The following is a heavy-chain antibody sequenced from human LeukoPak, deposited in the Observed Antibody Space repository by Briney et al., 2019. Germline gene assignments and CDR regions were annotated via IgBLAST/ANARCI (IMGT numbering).Heavy chain of an antibody. Sequence: GGSLRLSCAASGFNVSNAWMSWVRQAPGKGLEWVGRIKSKTDGGTADYAARVKGRFTISRDDSKNTQNLQMKSLKTEDTAVYNCPTRNSIPDYWGQGTLVTVSS. D-gene: IGHD1-14*01. CDR2: IKSKTDGGTA. V-gene: IGHV3-15*01. CDR1: GFNVSNAW. CDR3: PTRNSIPDY. J-gene: IGHJ4*02.